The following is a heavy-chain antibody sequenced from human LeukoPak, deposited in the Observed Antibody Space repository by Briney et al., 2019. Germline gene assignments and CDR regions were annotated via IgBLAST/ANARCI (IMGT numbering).Heavy chain of an antibody. J-gene: IGHJ4*02. CDR3: ARRDSSGYSEY. CDR2: IYPGDSDT. CDR1: GYTFTSYL. Sequence: GESRNISCKGTGYTFTSYLICWVRQLPVKGLEWMGIIYPGDSDTRYSPSIQGQVTISADKSISTAYLQWSSLKASDTAMYYCARRDSSGYSEYWGQGTLVTVSS. V-gene: IGHV5-51*01. D-gene: IGHD3-22*01.